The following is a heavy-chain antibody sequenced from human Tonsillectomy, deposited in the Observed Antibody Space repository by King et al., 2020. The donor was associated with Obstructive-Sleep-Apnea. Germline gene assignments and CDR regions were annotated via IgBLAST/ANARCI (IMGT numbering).Heavy chain of an antibody. V-gene: IGHV3-49*03. J-gene: IGHJ4*02. CDR1: GFTFGDYG. Sequence: VQLVESGGGLVPPGRSLRLSCTASGFTFGDYGMSWFRQAPGKGLEWVSFIRNKAQGGTTEYAAPVKGRFTISRDDSKSIAYVQMNSLKIEDTAVYYCISGAMATTYDDWGQGTLVTVSS. D-gene: IGHD2/OR15-2a*01. CDR2: IRNKAQGGTT. CDR3: ISGAMATTYDD.